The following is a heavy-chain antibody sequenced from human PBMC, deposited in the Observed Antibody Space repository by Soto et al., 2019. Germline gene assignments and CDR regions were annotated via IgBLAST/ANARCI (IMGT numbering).Heavy chain of an antibody. J-gene: IGHJ4*02. D-gene: IGHD3-10*01. CDR2: MNPNSGHT. V-gene: IGHV1-8*01. CDR1: GHTFTSYD. Sequence: QVQLVQSGAEVKKPGASVKVSCKASGHTFTSYDINWVRQATGQGLEWMGWMNPNSGHTGYAQKFQGRVTMTRNTSISTAYMELSSLRSEDTAVYYCARTFRRFTMVRGVPGRDYYSDYWGQGTLVTVSS. CDR3: ARTFRRFTMVRGVPGRDYYSDY.